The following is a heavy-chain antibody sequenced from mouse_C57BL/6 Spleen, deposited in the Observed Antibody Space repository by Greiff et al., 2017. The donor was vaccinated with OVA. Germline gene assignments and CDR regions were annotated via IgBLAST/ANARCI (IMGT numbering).Heavy chain of an antibody. Sequence: DVKLVESGPGLVKPSQSLSLTCSVTGYSITSGYYWNWIRQFPGNKLEWMGYISYDGSNNYNPSLKNRISITRDTSKNQFFLKLNSVTTEDTATYYCADGGFYAMDYWGLGTSVTVSS. V-gene: IGHV3-6*01. CDR1: GYSITSGYY. CDR3: ADGGFYAMDY. CDR2: ISYDGSN. J-gene: IGHJ4*01.